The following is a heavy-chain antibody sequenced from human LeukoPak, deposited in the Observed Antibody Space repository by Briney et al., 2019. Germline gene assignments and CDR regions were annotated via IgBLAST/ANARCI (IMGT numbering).Heavy chain of an antibody. CDR2: INSDGSST. D-gene: IGHD2/OR15-2a*01. CDR3: LTIVETTFDAFDI. Sequence: GGSLRLSCAASGFTFSSYWMHWVRQAPGKGLVWVSRINSDGSSTSYADSVKGRFTIARDDARKTLYLQMNSLRAEDTAVYYCLTIVETTFDAFDIWGQGTMVTVSS. J-gene: IGHJ3*02. CDR1: GFTFSSYW. V-gene: IGHV3-74*01.